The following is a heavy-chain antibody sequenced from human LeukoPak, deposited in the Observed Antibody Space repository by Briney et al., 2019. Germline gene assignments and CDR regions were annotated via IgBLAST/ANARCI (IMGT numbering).Heavy chain of an antibody. CDR2: IYCSGGT. J-gene: IGHJ4*02. D-gene: IGHD1-26*01. Sequence: KTSETLSLTSTVSGGSISSSSYYWGWVRPPPGKGLEWIGCIYCSGGTDYNPSLKSRVTISVDTSKNQFSLRLSSVTAADTAVYYCARHPWRGATSLWGPGTLVTVSS. CDR1: GGSISSSSYY. CDR3: ARHPWRGATSL. V-gene: IGHV4-39*01.